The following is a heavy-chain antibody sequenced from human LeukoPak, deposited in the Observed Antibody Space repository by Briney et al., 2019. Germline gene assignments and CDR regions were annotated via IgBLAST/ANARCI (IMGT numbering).Heavy chain of an antibody. J-gene: IGHJ4*02. Sequence: EASVKASCKASGDTFSNYDVTWVRQAPGQGLEWMGRIITVFDTAKYAQNFQGRVTMTTDESSSTAYMELYSLRSEDTAVYYCALSAEKQLVYFDFWGQGTLVTVSS. CDR2: IITVFDTA. CDR1: GDTFSNYD. D-gene: IGHD6-13*01. CDR3: ALSAEKQLVYFDF. V-gene: IGHV1-69*05.